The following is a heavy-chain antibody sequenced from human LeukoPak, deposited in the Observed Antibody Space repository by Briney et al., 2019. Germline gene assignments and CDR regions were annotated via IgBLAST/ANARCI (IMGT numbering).Heavy chain of an antibody. V-gene: IGHV3-30-3*01. J-gene: IGHJ4*02. Sequence: GGSLRLSCAASGFTFSSYAMHWVRQAPGKGLEWVAVISYDGSNKYYADSVKGRFTISRDNSKNTLYLQMNSLRADDTAVYYCASGGIMGATDSFDYWGQGTLVTVSS. D-gene: IGHD1-26*01. CDR1: GFTFSSYA. CDR3: ASGGIMGATDSFDY. CDR2: ISYDGSNK.